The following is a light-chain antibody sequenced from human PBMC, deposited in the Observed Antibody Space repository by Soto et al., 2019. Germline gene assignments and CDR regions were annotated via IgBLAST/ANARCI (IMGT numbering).Light chain of an antibody. CDR2: DAS. CDR1: QSVSTN. Sequence: EILMTQSPASLSVSPGENATLSCRASQSVSTNLVWYQQKLGQSPRLLIYDASTRLTGIPARFGGMGSGTPFTLTITCLQSEDSAVYYCQQYHKWPPLTFGGGTKVEIK. J-gene: IGKJ4*01. CDR3: QQYHKWPPLT. V-gene: IGKV3-15*01.